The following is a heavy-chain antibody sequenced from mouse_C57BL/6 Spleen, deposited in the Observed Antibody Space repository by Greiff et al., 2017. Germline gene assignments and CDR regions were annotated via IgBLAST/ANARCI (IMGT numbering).Heavy chain of an antibody. CDR1: GYSITSGYY. CDR2: ISYDGSN. J-gene: IGHJ3*01. Sequence: VQLKESGPGLVKPSPSLSLTCSVTGYSITSGYYWNWIRQFPGNKLEWMGYISYDGSNNYNPSLKNRISITRDTSKNQFFLKLNSVTTEDTATYYCARDTVSSGPAWFAYWGQGTLVTVSA. CDR3: ARDTVSSGPAWFAY. V-gene: IGHV3-6*01. D-gene: IGHD3-2*02.